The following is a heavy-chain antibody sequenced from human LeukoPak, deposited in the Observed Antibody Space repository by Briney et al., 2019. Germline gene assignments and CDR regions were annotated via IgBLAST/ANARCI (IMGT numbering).Heavy chain of an antibody. J-gene: IGHJ6*03. Sequence: SETLSLTCTVSGGPIISYYWSWIRQSAGKGLEWIGRIYGSGITDYSPSLKSRISMSLGMSKKQFSLKLTSVTAADTVVYYCARLKYYDSTGYSPSYYMDVWGKGTSITV. CDR1: GGPIISYY. CDR2: IYGSGIT. CDR3: ARLKYYDSTGYSPSYYMDV. D-gene: IGHD3-22*01. V-gene: IGHV4-4*07.